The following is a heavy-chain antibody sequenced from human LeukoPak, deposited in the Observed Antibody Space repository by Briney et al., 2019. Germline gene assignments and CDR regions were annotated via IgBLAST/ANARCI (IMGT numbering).Heavy chain of an antibody. CDR3: AGVDYYDSSGYYA. CDR2: INPNSGGT. Sequence: ASVKVSCKASGYTFTGYYMHWVRQAPGQGLEWMGWINPNSGGTNYAQKFQGRVTMTRDTSISTAYMELSRLRPDDTAVYYCAGVDYYDSSGYYAWGQGTLVTVSS. D-gene: IGHD3-22*01. CDR1: GYTFTGYY. V-gene: IGHV1-2*02. J-gene: IGHJ5*02.